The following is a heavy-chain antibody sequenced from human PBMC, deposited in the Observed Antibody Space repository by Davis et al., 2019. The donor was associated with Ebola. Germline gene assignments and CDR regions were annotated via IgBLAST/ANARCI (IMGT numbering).Heavy chain of an antibody. J-gene: IGHJ4*02. CDR2: ISAYNGHT. CDR3: ARGYSPKCRGGDCVNDF. Sequence: ASVKVSCKASGYTFTSYGISWVRQAPGQALEWMGWISAYNGHTNYAQKLQGGVTMTTDTSTSTAYMELRSLRSDDTAAYYCARGYSPKCRGGDCVNDFWGQGTLVTVST. D-gene: IGHD2-21*02. V-gene: IGHV1-18*01. CDR1: GYTFTSYG.